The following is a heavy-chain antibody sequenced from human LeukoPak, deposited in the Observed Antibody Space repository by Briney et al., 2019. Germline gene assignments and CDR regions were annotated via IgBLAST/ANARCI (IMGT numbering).Heavy chain of an antibody. CDR2: VYYSGST. Sequence: SETLSLTCTVSGDFITAYYWSWIRQPPGKGLEWIGYVYYSGSTEYNPSLRRRVTISLEMSKHQFTLNLSSVTAADTAVYYCATSTGTVFDYWGQGALVTVSS. CDR1: GDFITAYY. CDR3: ATSTGTVFDY. J-gene: IGHJ4*02. D-gene: IGHD7-27*01. V-gene: IGHV4-59*01.